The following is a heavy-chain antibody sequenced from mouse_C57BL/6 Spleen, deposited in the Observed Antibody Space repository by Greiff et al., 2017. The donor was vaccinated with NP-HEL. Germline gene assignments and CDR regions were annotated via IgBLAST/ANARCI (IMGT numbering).Heavy chain of an antibody. CDR2: IDPETGGT. Sequence: VQRVESGAELVRPGASVTLSCKASGYTFTDYEMHWVKQTPVHGLEWIGAIDPETGGTAYNQKFKGKAILTADKSSSTAYMELRSLTSEDSAVYYCTFKEMDYWGQGTSVTVSS. J-gene: IGHJ4*01. CDR3: TFKEMDY. V-gene: IGHV1-15*01. CDR1: GYTFTDYE.